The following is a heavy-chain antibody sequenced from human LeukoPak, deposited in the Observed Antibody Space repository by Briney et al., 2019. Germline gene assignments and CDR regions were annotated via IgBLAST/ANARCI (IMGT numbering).Heavy chain of an antibody. J-gene: IGHJ3*02. V-gene: IGHV5-51*01. Sequence: GESLKISCKASESSFTTSWIGWVRQMPGRGLEWMGVIYPGDSDTRYSPSFQGQVTISADKSISTAYLQWSSLKASDTAMYYCANTRFKNLFDAFDIWGQGTMGTVSS. CDR2: IYPGDSDT. CDR3: ANTRFKNLFDAFDI. CDR1: ESSFTTSW. D-gene: IGHD1-14*01.